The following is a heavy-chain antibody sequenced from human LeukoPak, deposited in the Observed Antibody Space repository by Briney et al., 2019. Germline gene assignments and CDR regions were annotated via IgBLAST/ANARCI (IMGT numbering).Heavy chain of an antibody. D-gene: IGHD6-13*01. CDR2: ISAYNGNT. CDR3: ARDGFSSSWPYYFDF. V-gene: IGHV1-18*01. Sequence: GASVKVSCKASGYTFTSYGISWVRQAPGQGLEWMGWISAYNGNTNYAQKLQGRVTMTTDTSTSTAYMELKSLRSDDTAVYHCARDGFSSSWPYYFDFWGQGSLVTVSS. CDR1: GYTFTSYG. J-gene: IGHJ4*02.